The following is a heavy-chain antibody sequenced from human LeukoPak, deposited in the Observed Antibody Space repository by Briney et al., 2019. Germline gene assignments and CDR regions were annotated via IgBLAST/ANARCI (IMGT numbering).Heavy chain of an antibody. Sequence: GTLSLTCTVSGGSISSFYWGWIRQPPGEGLEWIGYIYYSGSTNYNPSLKSRVTISVDTSKNQFSLKLSSVTAADTAVYYCARDNYYGSGSYYYWGQGTLVTVSS. CDR2: IYYSGST. CDR3: ARDNYYGSGSYYY. D-gene: IGHD3-10*01. V-gene: IGHV4-59*01. CDR1: GGSISSFY. J-gene: IGHJ4*02.